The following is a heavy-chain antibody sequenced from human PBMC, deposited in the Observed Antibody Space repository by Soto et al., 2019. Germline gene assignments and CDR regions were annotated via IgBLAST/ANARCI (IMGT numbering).Heavy chain of an antibody. CDR3: ARATYQMLSGNWFDP. V-gene: IGHV4-31*03. J-gene: IGHJ5*02. Sequence: SETLSLTCTVSGGSISSGGYYWSWIRQHPGKGLEWIGYIYYSGSTYYNPSLKSRVTISVDTSKNQFSLKLSSVTAADTAVYYCARATYQMLSGNWFDPWGQGNLVTVSS. CDR2: IYYSGST. D-gene: IGHD2-2*01. CDR1: GGSISSGGYY.